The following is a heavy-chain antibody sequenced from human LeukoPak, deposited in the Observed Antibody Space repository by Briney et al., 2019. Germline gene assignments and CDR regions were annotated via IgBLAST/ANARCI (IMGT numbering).Heavy chain of an antibody. V-gene: IGHV4-39*07. J-gene: IGHJ4*02. CDR2: IYYTGST. Sequence: PSETLSLTCNVSNFSISSSSYYWGWIRQPPGKGLEWVGSIYYTGSTYYNPSLKGRVTMSVDTSNNKFSLRLSSVTAADTAVYFCVRDRWRSNWFLDYWGQGTLVAVSS. CDR3: VRDRWRSNWFLDY. CDR1: NFSISSSSYY. D-gene: IGHD6-13*01.